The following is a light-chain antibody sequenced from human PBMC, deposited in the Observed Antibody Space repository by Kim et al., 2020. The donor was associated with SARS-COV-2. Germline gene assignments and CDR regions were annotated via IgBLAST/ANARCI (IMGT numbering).Light chain of an antibody. Sequence: PGQKVTIACSGRSSNIGNNYGSWYQQLPGTAPKLLIYDNNKRPSGIPDRFSGSKSGTSATLGITGLQTGDEADYYCGTWDSSLSAVFGGGTQLTVL. CDR1: SSNIGNNY. J-gene: IGLJ3*02. V-gene: IGLV1-51*01. CDR3: GTWDSSLSAV. CDR2: DNN.